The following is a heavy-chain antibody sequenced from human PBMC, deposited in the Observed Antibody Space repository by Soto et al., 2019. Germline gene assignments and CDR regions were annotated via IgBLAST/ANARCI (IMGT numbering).Heavy chain of an antibody. CDR2: IYYSGST. Sequence: PWETLSLTCSVSGGSISSSSYFWGWIRQPPGKGLEWIGSIYYSGSTYYNPSLKSRVTVSVDTSKNQFSLKLSSVTAADTAVYYCARHPSDFWFDPRGQGTLVPVSS. CDR3: ARHPSDFWFDP. J-gene: IGHJ5*02. CDR1: GGSISSSSYF. V-gene: IGHV4-39*01. D-gene: IGHD2-21*02.